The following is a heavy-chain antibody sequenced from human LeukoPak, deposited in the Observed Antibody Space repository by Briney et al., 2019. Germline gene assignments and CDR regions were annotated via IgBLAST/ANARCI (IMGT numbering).Heavy chain of an antibody. CDR3: ATCSTSSYTLSEFDY. CDR1: GYTFTGYY. J-gene: IGHJ4*02. CDR2: INPNSGGT. D-gene: IGHD2-2*02. Sequence: GASVKVSCKASGYTFTGYYMHWARQAPGQGLEWMGWINPNSGGTNYAQKFQGRVTMTRDTSISTAYMELSRLRSDDTAVYYCATCSTSSYTLSEFDYWGQGTLVTVSS. V-gene: IGHV1-2*02.